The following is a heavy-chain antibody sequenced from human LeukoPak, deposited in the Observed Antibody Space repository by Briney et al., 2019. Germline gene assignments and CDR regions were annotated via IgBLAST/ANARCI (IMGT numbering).Heavy chain of an antibody. V-gene: IGHV1-18*01. D-gene: IGHD1-7*01. CDR2: ISGNNGYT. CDR1: GYTFTSYG. CDR3: AREAFDSWNYRFDY. Sequence: ASVKVSCKASGYTFTSYGISWVRQAPGQGLEWMGWISGNNGYTNYAQKVQGRVTMTTDTSTSTAYMELRSLRSDDTAVYYCAREAFDSWNYRFDYWGQRTQVTVSS. J-gene: IGHJ4*02.